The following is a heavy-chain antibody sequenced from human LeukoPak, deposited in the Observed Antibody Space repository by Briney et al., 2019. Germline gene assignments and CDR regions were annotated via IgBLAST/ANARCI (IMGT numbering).Heavy chain of an antibody. CDR3: ATYSSSNGREFQY. J-gene: IGHJ1*01. CDR1: GFTFSTYN. Sequence: GGSLRLSCAASGFTFSTYNMNWDRQAPGKGLEWVSSISSSSIYIYYADSVKDRFTVSRDNAKNSLYLQMNSLRAEDTAVYYCATYSSSNGREFQYWGQGTLVTVSS. CDR2: ISSSSIYI. V-gene: IGHV3-21*01. D-gene: IGHD2-2*01.